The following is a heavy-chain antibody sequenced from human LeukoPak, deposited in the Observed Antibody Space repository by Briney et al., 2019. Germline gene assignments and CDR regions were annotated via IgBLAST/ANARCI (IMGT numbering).Heavy chain of an antibody. D-gene: IGHD5-12*01. J-gene: IGHJ4*02. CDR2: IYYSGST. CDR1: GGSISSSSYY. CDR3: ARILRPYSGYDTLEDY. Sequence: PSETLSLTCTVSGGSISSSSYYWGWIRQPPGKALEWIGSIYYSGSTYYNPSLKSRVTISVDTSKNQFSLKLSSVTAADTAVYYCARILRPYSGYDTLEDYWGQGTLVTVSS. V-gene: IGHV4-39*07.